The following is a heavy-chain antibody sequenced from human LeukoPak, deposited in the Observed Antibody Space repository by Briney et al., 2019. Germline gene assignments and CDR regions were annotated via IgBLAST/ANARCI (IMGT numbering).Heavy chain of an antibody. CDR1: GFTLSSYW. CDR3: ARDDSSGYYPLYYFDY. CDR2: IKQDGSEK. Sequence: PGGSLRLSCAASGFTLSSYWMSWVRQAPGKGLEWVANIKQDGSEKYYVDSVKGRFTISRDNAKNSLYLQMNSLRAEDTAVYYCARDDSSGYYPLYYFDYWGQGTLVTVSS. V-gene: IGHV3-7*01. J-gene: IGHJ4*02. D-gene: IGHD3-22*01.